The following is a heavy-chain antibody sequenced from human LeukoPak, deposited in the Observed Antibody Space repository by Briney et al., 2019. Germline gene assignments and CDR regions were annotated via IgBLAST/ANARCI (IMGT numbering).Heavy chain of an antibody. D-gene: IGHD6-13*01. J-gene: IGHJ4*02. CDR2: ISSSSSYI. CDR1: GFTFNRYD. Sequence: PGGSLRLSCAASGFTFNRYDMRWVRQARGKGLEWVSAISSSSSYIYYADSVKGRFTISRDNAKNSLYLQMNSLRAEDTAVYYCASKVAAAGGDYWGQGTLVTVSS. CDR3: ASKVAAAGGDY. V-gene: IGHV3-21*01.